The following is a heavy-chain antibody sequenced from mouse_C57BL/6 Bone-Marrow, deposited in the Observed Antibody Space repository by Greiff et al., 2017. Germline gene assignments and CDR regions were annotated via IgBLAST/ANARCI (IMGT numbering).Heavy chain of an antibody. J-gene: IGHJ1*03. CDR3: TREHYYYGSSYYWYFDV. CDR1: GFTFSSYA. D-gene: IGHD1-1*01. Sequence: EVKLVESGEGLVKPGGSLKLSCAASGFTFSSYAMSWVRQTPEKRLEWVAYISSGGDYIYYADTVKGRFTISRDNARNTLYLQMSSLKSEDTAMYYGTREHYYYGSSYYWYFDVWGTGTTVTVSS. CDR2: ISSGGDYI. V-gene: IGHV5-9-1*02.